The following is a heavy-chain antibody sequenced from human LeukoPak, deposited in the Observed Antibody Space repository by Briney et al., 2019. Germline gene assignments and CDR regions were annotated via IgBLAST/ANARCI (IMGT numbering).Heavy chain of an antibody. CDR1: GDSISTYY. V-gene: IGHV4-59*01. J-gene: IGHJ4*02. Sequence: PSETLSLTCTVSGDSISTYYWSWIRQPPGKGLEWIGYIYYSGSTNCNPSLKSRVTISVDTSKNQFSLKLSSVTAADTAVYYCARRDGYWYYFDYWGQGTLVTVSS. D-gene: IGHD2-2*03. CDR3: ARRDGYWYYFDY. CDR2: IYYSGST.